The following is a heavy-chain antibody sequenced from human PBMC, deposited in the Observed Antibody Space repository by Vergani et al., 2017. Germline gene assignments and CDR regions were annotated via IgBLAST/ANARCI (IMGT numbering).Heavy chain of an antibody. V-gene: IGHV1-69*17. D-gene: IGHD5-18*01. J-gene: IGHJ5*02. CDR3: ARAERDTAMVRGWEGGNNWFDP. CDR2: IIPSFGIA. CDR1: GGTFSSYA. Sequence: QVQLVQSGAEVKKPGSSVKVSCKASGGTFSSYAISWVRQAPGQGLEWMGGIIPSFGIANYAQKFQGRVTITADKSTSTAYMELSSLRSEDTAVDYCARAERDTAMVRGWEGGNNWFDPWGQGTLVTVSS.